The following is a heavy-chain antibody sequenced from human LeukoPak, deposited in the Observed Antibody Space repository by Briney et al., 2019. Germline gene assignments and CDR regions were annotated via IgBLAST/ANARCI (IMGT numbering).Heavy chain of an antibody. CDR3: AKRSRRLTIVRGVPREDV. Sequence: GGSLRLSCEASGFTFSSYAVSWVRQAPGKGLEWVSGISGNGDTTYYADSVKGRFTISRDNSKNTLYLQVNSLRAEDTAVYYCAKRSRRLTIVRGVPREDVWGQGTTVTVSS. J-gene: IGHJ6*02. V-gene: IGHV3-23*01. CDR2: ISGNGDTT. CDR1: GFTFSSYA. D-gene: IGHD3-10*01.